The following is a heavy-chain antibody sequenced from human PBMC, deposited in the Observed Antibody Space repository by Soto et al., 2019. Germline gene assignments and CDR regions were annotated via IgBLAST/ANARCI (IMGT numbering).Heavy chain of an antibody. J-gene: IGHJ4*02. D-gene: IGHD3-10*01. CDR3: VRLLDVDY. CDR1: GFTFSNYW. Sequence: EMHLVESGGGLVQPGGSLRLSCAASGFTFSNYWMHWVRQAPGKGLVWISRINRDGTTSEYADSVKGRFTISRDNAKNVVYLQMNSLRAEDTAIYYCVRLLDVDYWVQGTLVTVSS. CDR2: INRDGTTS. V-gene: IGHV3-74*03.